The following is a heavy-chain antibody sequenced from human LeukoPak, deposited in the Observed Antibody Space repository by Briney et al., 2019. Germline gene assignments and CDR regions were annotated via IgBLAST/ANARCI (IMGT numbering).Heavy chain of an antibody. Sequence: SETLSLTCSVSGGSINRDYCNWIRQPPGKDLEWIGYIYSTGSTNYNPSLKSRVTISIDTSKNQFSLRLSSVTAADTAMYYCARRGSSSYYFDSWGQGTLVTVSS. CDR1: GGSINRDY. D-gene: IGHD6-13*01. CDR2: IYSTGST. J-gene: IGHJ4*02. CDR3: ARRGSSSYYFDS. V-gene: IGHV4-4*09.